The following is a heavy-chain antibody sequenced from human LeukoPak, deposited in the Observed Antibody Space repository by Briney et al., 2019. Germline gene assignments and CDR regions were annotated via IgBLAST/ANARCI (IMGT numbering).Heavy chain of an antibody. CDR1: GFTFSSYE. J-gene: IGHJ6*04. Sequence: GGSLRLSCAASGFTFSSYEMNWVRQAPGKGLEWVSYISSSGSTIYYADSVKGRFTISRDNAKNSLYLQMSSLRAEDTAVYYCEELGITMIGGVWGKRTTVTISS. D-gene: IGHD3-10*02. CDR3: EELGITMIGGV. V-gene: IGHV3-48*03. CDR2: ISSSGSTI.